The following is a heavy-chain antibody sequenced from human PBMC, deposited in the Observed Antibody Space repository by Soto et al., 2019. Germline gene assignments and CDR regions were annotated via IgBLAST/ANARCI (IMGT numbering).Heavy chain of an antibody. V-gene: IGHV1-58*01. D-gene: IGHD3-22*01. Sequence: GASVKVSCKASGLTFINYAVQWVRQTRGHRLEWIGWIVVGTGNTNYAQEFQGRVTITRDMSTNTVYMELSSLRSDDSAVVYCAAEALTYSYDSSGYCFDGFDTWGQGTMVTVSS. CDR2: IVVGTGNT. CDR1: GLTFINYA. CDR3: AAEALTYSYDSSGYCFDGFDT. J-gene: IGHJ3*02.